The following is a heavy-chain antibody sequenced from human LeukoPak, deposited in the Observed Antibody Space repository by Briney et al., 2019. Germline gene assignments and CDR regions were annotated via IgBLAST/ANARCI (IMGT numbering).Heavy chain of an antibody. CDR3: ARHGYGSDAEYFQH. V-gene: IGHV5-10-1*01. Sequence: GESLKISCKGSGYSFTSYWISWVRQMPGKGLEWMGRIDPSDSYANYSPSFQGHVTISADKSISTAYLQWSSLKASYTAMYYCARHGYGSDAEYFQHWGQGTLVTVSS. J-gene: IGHJ1*01. D-gene: IGHD3-10*01. CDR2: IDPSDSYA. CDR1: GYSFTSYW.